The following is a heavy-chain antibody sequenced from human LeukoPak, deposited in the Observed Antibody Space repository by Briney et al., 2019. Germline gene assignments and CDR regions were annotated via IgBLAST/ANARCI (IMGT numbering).Heavy chain of an antibody. V-gene: IGHV1-24*01. J-gene: IGHJ4*02. CDR2: FDPEDGET. D-gene: IGHD5-18*01. Sequence: GASVKVSCKVSGYTLTELSMHWVRRAPGKGLEWMGGFDPEDGETIYAQKFQGRVTMTEDTSTDTAYMELSSLRSEDTAVHYCATAGGPAMVFDYWGQGTLVTVSS. CDR3: ATAGGPAMVFDY. CDR1: GYTLTELS.